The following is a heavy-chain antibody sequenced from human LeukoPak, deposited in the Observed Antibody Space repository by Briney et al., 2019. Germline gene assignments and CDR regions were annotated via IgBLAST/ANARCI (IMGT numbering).Heavy chain of an antibody. CDR1: GFTFSDHY. V-gene: IGHV3-72*01. J-gene: IGHJ3*02. CDR3: ARELLRDDALDI. CDR2: TRNKANSYTT. Sequence: GGSLRLSCAASGFTFSDHYMDWVRQAPGKGLEWVGRTRNKANSYTTECAASVKGRFTISRDDSKNSLYLQMNSLKTEDTAVYYCARELLRDDALDIWGQGTMVTVSS. D-gene: IGHD1-26*01.